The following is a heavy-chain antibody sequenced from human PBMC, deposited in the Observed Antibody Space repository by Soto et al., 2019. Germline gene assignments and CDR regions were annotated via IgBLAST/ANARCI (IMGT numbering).Heavy chain of an antibody. J-gene: IGHJ6*03. CDR2: INHSGST. V-gene: IGHV4-34*01. D-gene: IGHD6-13*01. Sequence: SETLSLTCAVYGGSFSGYYWSWIRQPPGKGLEWIGEINHSGSTNYNPSLKSRVTISVDTSKNQFSLKLSSVTAADTAVYYCARAGSYIAAADPYYYYYMDVWGKGTTVTVSS. CDR1: GGSFSGYY. CDR3: ARAGSYIAAADPYYYYYMDV.